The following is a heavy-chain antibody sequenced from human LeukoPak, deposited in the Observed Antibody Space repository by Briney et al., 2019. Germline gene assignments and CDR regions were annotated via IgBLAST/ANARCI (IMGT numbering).Heavy chain of an antibody. J-gene: IGHJ3*02. CDR2: IIPIFGTA. D-gene: IGHD2-15*01. V-gene: IGHV1-69*05. CDR1: GGTFSSYA. Sequence: ASVKVSCKASGGTFSSYAISWVRQAPGQGLEWMGRIIPIFGTANYAQKFQGRVTITTDVSTSTAYMELSSLRSEDTAVYYCARTGCSGGSCYLGAFDIWGQGTMVTVSS. CDR3: ARTGCSGGSCYLGAFDI.